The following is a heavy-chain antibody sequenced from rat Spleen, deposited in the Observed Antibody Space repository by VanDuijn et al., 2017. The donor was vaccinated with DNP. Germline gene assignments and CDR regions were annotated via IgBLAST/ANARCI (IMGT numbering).Heavy chain of an antibody. J-gene: IGHJ2*01. CDR2: ISTDGTNS. Sequence: EVQLVESGGGLVQPGRSLQLSCEASGFTFNNCGMAWVRQAPKKGLEWVATISTDGTNSVYRDSVKGRFTISRDNAKSTLYLQMDSLRSEETATYYCTTDFERGYWGQGVMVTVSS. V-gene: IGHV5-27*01. CDR3: TTDFERGY. D-gene: IGHD1-11*01. CDR1: GFTFNNCG.